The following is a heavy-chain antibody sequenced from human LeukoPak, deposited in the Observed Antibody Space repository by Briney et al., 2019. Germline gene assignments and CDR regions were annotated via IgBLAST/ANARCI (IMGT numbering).Heavy chain of an antibody. V-gene: IGHV1-2*02. D-gene: IGHD1-26*01. J-gene: IGHJ4*02. Sequence: GPSVKVSCKTSGYTFTGYYMHWVRQAPGQGLEWMGWINPNSGGTNYAQKFQDRVTMTRDMSISTAYMELSRLRSDDTAMYYCARDLWYSGTRTVDYWGQGTLVTVSS. CDR1: GYTFTGYY. CDR2: INPNSGGT. CDR3: ARDLWYSGTRTVDY.